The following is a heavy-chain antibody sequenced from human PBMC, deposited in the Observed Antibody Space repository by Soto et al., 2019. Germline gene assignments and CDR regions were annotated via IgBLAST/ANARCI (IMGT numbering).Heavy chain of an antibody. CDR1: GFTFDDYA. Sequence: EVQLVESGGGLVQPGRSLRLSCAASGFTFDDYAMHWVRQAPGKGLEWVSGISWNSGSIGYADSVKGRFTISRDNAKNSLYLQMNSLRAEDTALYYCAKDLKRAVAGTQYYFDYWGQGTLVTVSS. CDR2: ISWNSGSI. J-gene: IGHJ4*02. D-gene: IGHD6-19*01. CDR3: AKDLKRAVAGTQYYFDY. V-gene: IGHV3-9*01.